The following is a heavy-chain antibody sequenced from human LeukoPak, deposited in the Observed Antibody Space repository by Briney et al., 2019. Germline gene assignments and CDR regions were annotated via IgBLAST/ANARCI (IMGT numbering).Heavy chain of an antibody. CDR2: ISGSGGST. D-gene: IGHD3-22*01. CDR3: ARDSRASSGYYF. Sequence: GGSLRLSCAASGFTFSSYAMSWVRQASGKGLEWVSAISGSGGSTYYADSVKGRFTISRDNSKNTLYLQMNSLRAEDTAVYYCARDSRASSGYYFWGQGTLVTVSS. CDR1: GFTFSSYA. J-gene: IGHJ4*02. V-gene: IGHV3-23*01.